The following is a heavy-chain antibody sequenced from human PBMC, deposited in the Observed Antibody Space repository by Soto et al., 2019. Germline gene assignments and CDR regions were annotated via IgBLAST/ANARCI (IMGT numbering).Heavy chain of an antibody. CDR2: IYYSGST. CDR3: ARASSYGSDV. D-gene: IGHD5-18*01. CDR1: GYSISSGYY. J-gene: IGHJ6*02. V-gene: IGHV4-61*01. Sequence: ETLSLTCAVSGYSISSGYYWGWIRQPPGKGLEWIGYIYYSGSTNYNPSLKSRVTISVDTSKNQFSLKLSSVTAADTAVYYCARASSYGSDVWGQGTTVTVSS.